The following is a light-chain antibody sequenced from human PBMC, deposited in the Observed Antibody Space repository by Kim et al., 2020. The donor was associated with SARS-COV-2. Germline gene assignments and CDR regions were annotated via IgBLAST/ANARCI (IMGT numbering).Light chain of an antibody. Sequence: SSELTQDPAVSVALGQTVRITCQGDSLRNYYASWYQQKPGQAPVFVIYGENNRPSGIPDRFSGSFSGNTASLTITRAQAEDEADYYCNCRDSSGNHLVFGGGTQLTVL. V-gene: IGLV3-19*01. J-gene: IGLJ2*01. CDR2: GEN. CDR1: SLRNYY. CDR3: NCRDSSGNHLV.